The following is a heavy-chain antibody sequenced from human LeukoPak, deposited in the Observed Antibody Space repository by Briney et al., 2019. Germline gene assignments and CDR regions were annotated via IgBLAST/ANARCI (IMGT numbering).Heavy chain of an antibody. J-gene: IGHJ6*02. CDR1: GYTFTIHG. Sequence: ASVKVSCKASGYTFTIHGINWIRQAPGQGLEWVGWISAPNGHTNYAQNFQGRVTMTTDTSTGTAYMDLRSLRSDDTAVYYCARDRSGYSYYYYGLDVWGQGTTVTVS. D-gene: IGHD3-22*01. CDR3: ARDRSGYSYYYYGLDV. CDR2: ISAPNGHT. V-gene: IGHV1-18*01.